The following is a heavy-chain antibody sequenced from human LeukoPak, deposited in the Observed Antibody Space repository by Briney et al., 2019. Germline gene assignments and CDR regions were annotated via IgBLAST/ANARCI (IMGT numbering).Heavy chain of an antibody. Sequence: ASVKVSCKASGYTFTGYYVHWVRQAPGQGLEWMGWINPNSGGTNYAQKFQGRVTMTRDTSISTAYMELSRLRSDDTAVYYCARELGYSSAPRDWFDPWGQGTLVTVSS. CDR1: GYTFTGYY. CDR3: ARELGYSSAPRDWFDP. V-gene: IGHV1-2*02. CDR2: INPNSGGT. D-gene: IGHD6-19*01. J-gene: IGHJ5*02.